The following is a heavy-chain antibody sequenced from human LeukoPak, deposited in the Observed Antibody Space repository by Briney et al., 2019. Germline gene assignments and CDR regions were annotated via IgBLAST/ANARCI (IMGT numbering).Heavy chain of an antibody. D-gene: IGHD3-3*01. V-gene: IGHV1-18*01. CDR1: GYTFTSYG. J-gene: IGHJ4*02. Sequence: ASVKVSCKASGYTFTSYGISWVRQAPGQGLEWMGWISAYNGNTNYAQKLQGRVTMTTDTSTSTAYMELRSLRSDDTDVYYCARERMDYDFWSGYSILRPYYFDYWGQGTLVTVSS. CDR2: ISAYNGNT. CDR3: ARERMDYDFWSGYSILRPYYFDY.